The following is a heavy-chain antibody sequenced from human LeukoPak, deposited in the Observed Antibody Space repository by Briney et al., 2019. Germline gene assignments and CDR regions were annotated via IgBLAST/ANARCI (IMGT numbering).Heavy chain of an antibody. CDR1: GFTFSSYE. V-gene: IGHV3-48*03. CDR2: ISSSGSTI. CDR3: AKDEVVPGYYYTDV. J-gene: IGHJ6*03. D-gene: IGHD2-2*01. Sequence: GGSLRLSCAASGFTFSSYEMNWVRQAPGKGLEWVSYISSSGSTIYYADSVRGRFTISRDNADNSLYLQMNSLTAEDTAVYYCAKDEVVPGYYYTDVWGRGTTVTISS.